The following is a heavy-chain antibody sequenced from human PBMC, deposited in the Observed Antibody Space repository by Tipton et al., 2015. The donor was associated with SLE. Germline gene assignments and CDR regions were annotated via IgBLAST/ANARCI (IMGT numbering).Heavy chain of an antibody. J-gene: IGHJ3*02. CDR1: GGSISSYY. D-gene: IGHD6-6*01. CDR3: ARRDSSSSGRAFDI. CDR2: FYTGGGT. V-gene: IGHV4-4*07. Sequence: TLSLTCTVSGGSISSYYWSWIRQPAGKGLEWLGRFYTGGGTNYNPSLTSRVTMSVDTSKNQFSLKLSSVTAADTAVYYCARRDSSSSGRAFDIWGQGTIVTVSS.